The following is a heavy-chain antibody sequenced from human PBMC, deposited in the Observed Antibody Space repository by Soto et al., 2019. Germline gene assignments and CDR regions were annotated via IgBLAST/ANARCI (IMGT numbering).Heavy chain of an antibody. D-gene: IGHD7-27*01. V-gene: IGHV3-48*01. J-gene: IGHJ6*03. CDR1: GFILSDCA. CDR3: ARDLSWGSNWYYYMDV. CDR2: ISSSSSVI. Sequence: EVQLVESGGGLVQPGGSLRLSCATSGFILSDCAMNWVRQAPGKGLEWVSYISSSSSVIDYADSVKSRFTVSRDNARNSVYLQMNSLRAEDTAVYYCARDLSWGSNWYYYMDVWGKGTTVTVSS.